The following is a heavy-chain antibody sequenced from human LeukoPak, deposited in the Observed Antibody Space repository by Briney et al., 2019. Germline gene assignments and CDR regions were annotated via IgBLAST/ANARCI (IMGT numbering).Heavy chain of an antibody. CDR3: ARAGGGHDHGWGAFDI. J-gene: IGHJ3*02. V-gene: IGHV1-2*02. Sequence: ASVKVSCKSSGYSFTGYYLHWVRQAPGQGPEWMGWINPDSGGTSYPQNFQGRVAMTRDRSITTAYMELSSLRSDDTAVYYCARAGGGHDHGWGAFDIWGQGTMVTVSS. D-gene: IGHD6-19*01. CDR2: INPDSGGT. CDR1: GYSFTGYY.